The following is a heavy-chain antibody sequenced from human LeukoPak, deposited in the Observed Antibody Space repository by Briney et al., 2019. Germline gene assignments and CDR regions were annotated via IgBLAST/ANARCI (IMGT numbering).Heavy chain of an antibody. CDR3: AREVYGDYIEHFDY. Sequence: PSETLSLTYAVYGGSFSGYYWSWIRQPPGKGLEWIGEINHSGSTNYNPSLKSRVTISVDTSKNQFSLKLSSVTAADTAVYYCAREVYGDYIEHFDYWGQGTLVTVSS. CDR2: INHSGST. J-gene: IGHJ4*02. D-gene: IGHD4-17*01. CDR1: GGSFSGYY. V-gene: IGHV4-34*01.